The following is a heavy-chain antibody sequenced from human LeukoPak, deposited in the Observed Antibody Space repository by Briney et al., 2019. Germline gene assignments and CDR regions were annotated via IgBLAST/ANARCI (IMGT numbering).Heavy chain of an antibody. D-gene: IGHD3-3*01. CDR3: ARQRITIFGVVPGGMDV. CDR1: GYSFTSYW. Sequence: GESLKISCKGSGYSFTSYWIGWVRQMPGKGLEWTGIIYPGDSDTRYSPSFQGQVTISADKSISTAYLQWSSLKASDTAMYYCARQRITIFGVVPGGMDVWGQGTTVTVSS. V-gene: IGHV5-51*01. J-gene: IGHJ6*02. CDR2: IYPGDSDT.